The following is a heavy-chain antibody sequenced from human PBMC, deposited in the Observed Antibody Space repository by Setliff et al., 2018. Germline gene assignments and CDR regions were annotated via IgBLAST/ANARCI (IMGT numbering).Heavy chain of an antibody. CDR1: GYTLAELS. V-gene: IGHV1-24*01. CDR2: FDPEDGET. D-gene: IGHD2-8*01. CDR3: ATFASYIVLMVYARSGAFDI. J-gene: IGHJ3*02. Sequence: ASVKVSCKVSGYTLAELSMHLVRQAPGKGLEWMGGFDPEDGETIYAQKLQGRVTMTEDTSTDTAYMELGSLRSEDTAVCYCATFASYIVLMVYARSGAFDIWGQGTMVTVS.